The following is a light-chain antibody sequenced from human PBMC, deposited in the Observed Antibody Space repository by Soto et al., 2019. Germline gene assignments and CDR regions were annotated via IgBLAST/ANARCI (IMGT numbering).Light chain of an antibody. CDR1: QRISKW. CDR2: QAS. CDR3: QQYNGYSET. Sequence: DIQMTQSPSTLSASVGDRVTITCRASQRISKWLAWYQQKPGKAPKLLISQASTLESGVPSSFSGSGSGTEFTLTISNLQPDDFSTYYCQQYNGYSETFGQGTKVEIK. V-gene: IGKV1-5*03. J-gene: IGKJ1*01.